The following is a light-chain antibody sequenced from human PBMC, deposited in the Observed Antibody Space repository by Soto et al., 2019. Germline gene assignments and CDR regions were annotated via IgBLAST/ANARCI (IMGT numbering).Light chain of an antibody. J-gene: IGKJ1*01. CDR1: QSVSSSY. CDR2: GAS. CDR3: QQYGSLSWT. V-gene: IGKV3-20*01. Sequence: EIVLTQSPGTLSLSPGERTTLSCRASQSVSSSYLAWYQQKPGQAPRLLIYGASSRATGIPDRFSGRGSGADFTLTISRLEPEDFAVYYCQQYGSLSWTFGQGTKVDIK.